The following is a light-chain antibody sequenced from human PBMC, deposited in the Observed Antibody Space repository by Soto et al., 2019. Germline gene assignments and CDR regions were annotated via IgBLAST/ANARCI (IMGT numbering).Light chain of an antibody. Sequence: EIVMTQSPATLSVSPGESATLSCRASQSVSNNLTWYQQKPGQPPRLLIYGASTRATGVPGRFSGSGSGTEFTLTISSLQSEDFAVYYCQQYNNWPPFTFGPGTKVDIK. J-gene: IGKJ3*01. CDR3: QQYNNWPPFT. CDR2: GAS. CDR1: QSVSNN. V-gene: IGKV3-15*01.